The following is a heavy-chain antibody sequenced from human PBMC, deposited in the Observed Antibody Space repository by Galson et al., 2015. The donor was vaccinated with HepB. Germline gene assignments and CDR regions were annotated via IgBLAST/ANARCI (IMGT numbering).Heavy chain of an antibody. J-gene: IGHJ6*02. CDR1: GFTFSSYA. Sequence: SLRLSCAASGFTFSSYAMSWVRQAPGKGLEWVSVIGAGGVSTYYADSVKGRFTISRDNSKNTVHLQMNSLRDGDTAVYYCAKSIASMLRGFSVRYGMDVWGQGTTVTVSS. D-gene: IGHD3-10*01. CDR2: IGAGGVST. CDR3: AKSIASMLRGFSVRYGMDV. V-gene: IGHV3-23*01.